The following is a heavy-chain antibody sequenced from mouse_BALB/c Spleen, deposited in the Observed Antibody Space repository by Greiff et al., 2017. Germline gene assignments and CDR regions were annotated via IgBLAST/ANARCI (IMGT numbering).Heavy chain of an antibody. CDR1: GFTFSSYA. CDR3: ASATVDAMDY. CDR2: ISSGGSYT. V-gene: IGHV5-9-3*01. D-gene: IGHD1-1*01. J-gene: IGHJ4*01. Sequence: EVKLMESGGGLVKPGGSLKLSCAASGFTFSSYAMSWVRQTPEKRLEWVATISSGGSYTYYPDSVKGRFTISRDNAKNTLYLQMSSLRSEDTAMYYCASATVDAMDYWGQGTSVTVSS.